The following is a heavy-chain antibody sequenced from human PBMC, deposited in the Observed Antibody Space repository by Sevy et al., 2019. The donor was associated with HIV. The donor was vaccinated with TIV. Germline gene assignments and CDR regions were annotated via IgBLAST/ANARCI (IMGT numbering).Heavy chain of an antibody. CDR2: IWNDGSNK. CDR3: ARGGDFNDRSAKRDFDY. CDR1: GFTFSNYG. D-gene: IGHD3-22*01. V-gene: IGHV3-33*01. Sequence: GGSLRLSCAASGFTFSNYGMHGVRQAPCKGLEWVAVIWNDGSNKYYADSVKGRFTISRDNSKNTLYLQMNSLRVEDTAVYFCARGGDFNDRSAKRDFDYWGQGTLVTVSS. J-gene: IGHJ4*02.